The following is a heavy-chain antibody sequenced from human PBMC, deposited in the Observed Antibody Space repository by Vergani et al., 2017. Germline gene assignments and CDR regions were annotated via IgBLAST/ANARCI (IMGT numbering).Heavy chain of an antibody. D-gene: IGHD4-23*01. CDR3: ARDNKQLRARAVDL. CDR1: GASINNDFYY. Sequence: QVQLQESGPGLVKPSQTLSLTCPVSGASINNDFYYWHWIRRPAGEGLEWIGRMYVRGINDYNSSLQSRVSMSVDTSKNQFSLSLTSVTAADTAVYYGARDNKQLRARAVDLWGQGTMGT. V-gene: IGHV4-61*02. CDR2: MYVRGIN. J-gene: IGHJ3*01.